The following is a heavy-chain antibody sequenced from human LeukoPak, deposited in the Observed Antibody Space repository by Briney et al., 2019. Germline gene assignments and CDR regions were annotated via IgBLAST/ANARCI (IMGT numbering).Heavy chain of an antibody. J-gene: IGHJ4*02. CDR2: INRSGST. V-gene: IGHV4-34*01. CDR1: GGSFSGYY. Sequence: PSETLSLTCAVYGGSFSGYYWSWIRQPPGKGLEWIGEINRSGSTNYNPSLKSRVTISVDTSKNQFSLKLSSVTAADTAVYYCARRRPRYSSSWYYFDYWGQGTLVTVSS. D-gene: IGHD6-13*01. CDR3: ARRRPRYSSSWYYFDY.